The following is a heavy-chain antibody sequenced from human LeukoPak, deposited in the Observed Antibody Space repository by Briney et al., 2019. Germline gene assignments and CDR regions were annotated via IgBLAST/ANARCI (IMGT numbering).Heavy chain of an antibody. CDR1: GYTFTGYY. J-gene: IGHJ5*02. Sequence: ASVKVSCKASGYTFTGYYMHWVRQAPGQGLEWMGWINPNSGGTNYAQKFQGRVTMTRDTSISTVYMELSRLRSDDTAVYYCARGPATAIARWFDPWGQGTLVTVSS. CDR2: INPNSGGT. D-gene: IGHD2-2*02. V-gene: IGHV1-2*02. CDR3: ARGPATAIARWFDP.